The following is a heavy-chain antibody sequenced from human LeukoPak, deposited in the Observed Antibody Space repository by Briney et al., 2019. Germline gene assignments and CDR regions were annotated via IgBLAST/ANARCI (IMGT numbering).Heavy chain of an antibody. CDR3: AKDLFGVIIDIYYYGMDV. J-gene: IGHJ6*02. CDR1: GFTFSSYA. CDR2: ISGSGGST. Sequence: PGGSLRLSCAASGFTFSSYAMSWVRQAPGKGLEWVSAISGSGGSTYYADSVKGRFTISRDNSKNTLYLQMNSLRAEDTAVYYCAKDLFGVIIDIYYYGMDVWGQGTTVTVSS. D-gene: IGHD3-10*01. V-gene: IGHV3-23*01.